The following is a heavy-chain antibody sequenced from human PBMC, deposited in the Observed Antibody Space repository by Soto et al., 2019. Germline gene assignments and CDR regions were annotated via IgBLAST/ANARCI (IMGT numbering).Heavy chain of an antibody. CDR3: ARGGYFDSSNYLAY. J-gene: IGHJ4*02. CDR2: INPGNGNT. D-gene: IGHD3-22*01. Sequence: ASVKVSCKASGYTFTGYYILWVRQAPGQGLEWMGWINPGNGNTEYSQQFQGRVIMDRDTSASTAYMELSSLRSEDTAVYYCARGGYFDSSNYLAYWGLGTLVTVSS. V-gene: IGHV1-3*01. CDR1: GYTFTGYY.